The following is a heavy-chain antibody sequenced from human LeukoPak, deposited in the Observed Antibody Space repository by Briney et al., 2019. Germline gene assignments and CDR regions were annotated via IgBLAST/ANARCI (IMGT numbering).Heavy chain of an antibody. D-gene: IGHD3-22*01. V-gene: IGHV4-59*08. Sequence: SETLSLTCAVYGGSFSGYYWNWIRQPPGKGLEWIGHVSNSGSTKYNPSLKSRVTISIDTSKKHFSLKLSSVTAADTAVYYCASRAYYDSSGLDYWGQGILVTVSS. CDR1: GGSFSGYY. J-gene: IGHJ4*02. CDR2: VSNSGST. CDR3: ASRAYYDSSGLDY.